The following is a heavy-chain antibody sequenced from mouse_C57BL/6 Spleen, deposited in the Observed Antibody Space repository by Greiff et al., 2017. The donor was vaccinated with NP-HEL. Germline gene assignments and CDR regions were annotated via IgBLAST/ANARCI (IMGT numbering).Heavy chain of an antibody. CDR3: ARHRVLRSGDYFDY. J-gene: IGHJ2*01. Sequence: DVKLVESGGDLVKPGGSLKLSCAASGFTFSSYGMSWVRQTPDKRLEWVATISSGGSYTYYPDSVKGRFTISRDNAKNTLYLQMSSLKSEDTAMYYSARHRVLRSGDYFDYWGQGTTLTVSS. CDR2: ISSGGSYT. CDR1: GFTFSSYG. V-gene: IGHV5-6*02. D-gene: IGHD1-1*01.